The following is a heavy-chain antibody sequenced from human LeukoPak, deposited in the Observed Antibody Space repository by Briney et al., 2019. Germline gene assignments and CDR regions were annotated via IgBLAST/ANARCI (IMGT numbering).Heavy chain of an antibody. Sequence: GGSLRLSCAASGFTFSSYGMSWVRQTPEKGLEWVSSISGTAIYPFYADSVKGRFTISRDNSKNTLYLQMNSLRAEDTAVYHCAKGGYSSWGQGTRVTVSS. D-gene: IGHD3-16*02. V-gene: IGHV3-23*01. J-gene: IGHJ4*02. CDR1: GFTFSSYG. CDR2: ISGTAIYP. CDR3: AKGGYSS.